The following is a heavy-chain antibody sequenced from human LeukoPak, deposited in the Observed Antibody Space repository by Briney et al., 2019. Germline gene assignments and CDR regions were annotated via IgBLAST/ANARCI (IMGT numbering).Heavy chain of an antibody. D-gene: IGHD3-22*01. V-gene: IGHV3-48*03. CDR2: ISSNGSTI. J-gene: IGHJ4*02. Sequence: PGGSLRLSCAASGFTFSSYEMNWVRQAPGKGLEWVSYISSNGSTIYYADSVKGRFTISRDNAKNSLYLQMNSLRAEDTAVYYCAREMTYYYDSSGPHWGQGTLVTVSS. CDR3: AREMTYYYDSSGPH. CDR1: GFTFSSYE.